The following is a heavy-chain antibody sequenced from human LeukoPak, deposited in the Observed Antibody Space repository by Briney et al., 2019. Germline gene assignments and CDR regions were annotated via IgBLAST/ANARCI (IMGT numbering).Heavy chain of an antibody. CDR3: ARDSPYSSSWYTPPGMDV. J-gene: IGHJ6*02. D-gene: IGHD6-13*01. Sequence: ASAKVSCKDSGYTFTGYYMHWVRHAPGQGLGPMGWINPNSGGTNYAQKFQGRVTMTRETSISTAYMELSRRRCDDKGVYYCARDSPYSSSWYTPPGMDVWGQGTTVTVSS. CDR1: GYTFTGYY. CDR2: INPNSGGT. V-gene: IGHV1-2*02.